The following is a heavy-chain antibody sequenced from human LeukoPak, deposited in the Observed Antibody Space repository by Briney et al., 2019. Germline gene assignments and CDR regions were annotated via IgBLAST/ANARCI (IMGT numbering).Heavy chain of an antibody. V-gene: IGHV3-48*03. CDR3: ATLTVASSFDY. Sequence: PGGSLRLSCAASEFAFSVYEMYWVRRAPGKGLEWVSYVSSSGGTRYYADSVKGRFTISRDNAKNSLYLKMNSLRGEDTAVYYCATLTVASSFDYWGQGALVTVSS. CDR2: VSSSGGTR. J-gene: IGHJ4*02. D-gene: IGHD6-19*01. CDR1: EFAFSVYE.